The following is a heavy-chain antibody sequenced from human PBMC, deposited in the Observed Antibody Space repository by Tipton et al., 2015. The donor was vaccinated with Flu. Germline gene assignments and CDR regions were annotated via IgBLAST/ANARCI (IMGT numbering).Heavy chain of an antibody. V-gene: IGHV4-39*01. CDR1: GGSISSSSYY. D-gene: IGHD2-15*01. CDR3: ATKEVSYCRGGSCYSYYLDY. CDR2: IYYSGST. Sequence: LRLSCTVSGGSISSSSYYWGWIRQPPGKGLEWIGSIYYSGSTYYNPSLKSRVTISVDTSKNQFSLKLSAVTAADTAVYYCATKEVSYCRGGSCYSYYLDYWGQGTLVTVSS. J-gene: IGHJ4*02.